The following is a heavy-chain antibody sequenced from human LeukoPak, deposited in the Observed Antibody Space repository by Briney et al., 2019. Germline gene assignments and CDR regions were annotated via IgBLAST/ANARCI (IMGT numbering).Heavy chain of an antibody. CDR1: GGTFSSYA. CDR2: IIPIFGTA. D-gene: IGHD3-22*01. V-gene: IGHV1-69*05. Sequence: PSASVKVSCKASGGTFSSYAISWVRQAPGQGLEWLGGIIPIFGTANYAQKFQGRVTITTDESTSTAYMELSSLRSEDTAVYYCASQRYYYDSSGSTFDYWGQGTLVTVSS. J-gene: IGHJ4*02. CDR3: ASQRYYYDSSGSTFDY.